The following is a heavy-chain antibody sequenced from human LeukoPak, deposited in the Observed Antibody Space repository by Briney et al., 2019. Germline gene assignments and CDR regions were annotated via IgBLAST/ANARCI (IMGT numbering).Heavy chain of an antibody. CDR1: GFTFSSHAM. CDR3: ARDLDYGDRNWFDP. J-gene: IGHJ5*02. V-gene: IGHV4-4*02. D-gene: IGHD4-17*01. CDR2: IYHSGST. Sequence: GSLRLSCAGSGFTFSSHAMSWVRQPPGKGLEWIGEIYHSGSTNYNPSLKSRVTISVDKSKNQFSLKLSSVTAADTAVYYCARDLDYGDRNWFDPWGQGTLVTVSS.